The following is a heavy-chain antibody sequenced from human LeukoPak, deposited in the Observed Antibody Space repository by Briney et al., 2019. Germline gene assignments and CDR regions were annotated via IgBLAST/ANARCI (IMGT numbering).Heavy chain of an antibody. Sequence: GSLRLSCAASGFTFSSYGMHWVRPAPGKGLEWVAVISYDGSNKYYADSVKGRFTISRDNSKNTLYLQMNSLRAEDTAVYYCAKASDGYNYGIDYWGQGTLVTVSS. V-gene: IGHV3-30*18. J-gene: IGHJ4*02. D-gene: IGHD5-24*01. CDR1: GFTFSSYG. CDR3: AKASDGYNYGIDY. CDR2: ISYDGSNK.